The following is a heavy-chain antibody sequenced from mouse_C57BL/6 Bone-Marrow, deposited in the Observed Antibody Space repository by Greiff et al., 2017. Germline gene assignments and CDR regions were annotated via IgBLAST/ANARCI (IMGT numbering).Heavy chain of an antibody. D-gene: IGHD2-4*01. V-gene: IGHV5-4*01. CDR3: ARGGLRRGYYYAMDY. CDR2: ISDGGSYT. Sequence: EVQVVESGGGLVKPGGSLKLSCAASGFTFSSYAMSWVRQTPEKRLEWVATISDGGSYTYYPDNVKGRFTISRDNDKNNLYLQMSHLKSEDTAMYYCARGGLRRGYYYAMDYWGQGTSVTVSS. CDR1: GFTFSSYA. J-gene: IGHJ4*01.